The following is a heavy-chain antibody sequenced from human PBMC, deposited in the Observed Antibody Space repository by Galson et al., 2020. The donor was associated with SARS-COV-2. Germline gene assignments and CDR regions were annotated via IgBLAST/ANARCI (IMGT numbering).Heavy chain of an antibody. CDR1: GYTFTGYY. J-gene: IGHJ4*02. CDR2: INPNSGGT. CDR3: ASADLWFGELSAY. D-gene: IGHD3-10*01. V-gene: IGHV1-2*02. Sequence: ASVKVSCKASGYTFTGYYMHWVRQAPGQGLEWMGWINPNSGGTNYAQKFQGRVTMTRDTSISTAYMELSRLRSDDTAVYYCASADLWFGELSAYWGQGTLVTVSS.